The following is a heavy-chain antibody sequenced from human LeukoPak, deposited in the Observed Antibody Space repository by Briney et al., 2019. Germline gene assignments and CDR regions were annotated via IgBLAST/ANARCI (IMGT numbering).Heavy chain of an antibody. V-gene: IGHV3-13*01. J-gene: IGHJ6*02. CDR1: GFTFSNYD. D-gene: IGHD2-2*01. CDR2: FHSAGDT. Sequence: GESLRLSCAASGFTFSNYDMHWVRQVTGKVLEWVSAFHSAGDTHYSGSVKGRFATSRENAKNSFYLQMNNLRAGDTALYYCARGSCSSSSCYERLNGLDVWGQGTPVTVSS. CDR3: ARGSCSSSSCYERLNGLDV.